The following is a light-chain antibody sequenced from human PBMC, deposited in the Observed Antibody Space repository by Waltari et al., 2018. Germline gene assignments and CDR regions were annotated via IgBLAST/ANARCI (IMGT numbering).Light chain of an antibody. CDR2: DVS. J-gene: IGLJ1*01. CDR3: TSYASIGTYV. CDR1: SSDVGGYNY. Sequence: QSALTQPASVSGSPGQSITISCTGSSSDVGGYNYVSWYQQHPGKAPKVLIYDVSKWPSGVSNRFSGSKSGNTASLTISGLQAEDEADYYCTSYASIGTYVFGNGTKVTVL. V-gene: IGLV2-14*01.